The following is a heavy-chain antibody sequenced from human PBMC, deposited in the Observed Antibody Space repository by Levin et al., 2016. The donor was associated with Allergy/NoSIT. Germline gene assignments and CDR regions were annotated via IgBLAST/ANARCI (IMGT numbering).Heavy chain of an antibody. J-gene: IGHJ4*02. CDR2: IYYSGST. CDR3: ARDMADNY. V-gene: IGHV4-39*01. Sequence: WIRQPPGKGLEWIGSIYYSGSTYYNPSLKSRVTISVDTSKNQFSLKLSSVTAADTAVYYCARDMADNYWGQGTLVTVSS. D-gene: IGHD5-24*01.